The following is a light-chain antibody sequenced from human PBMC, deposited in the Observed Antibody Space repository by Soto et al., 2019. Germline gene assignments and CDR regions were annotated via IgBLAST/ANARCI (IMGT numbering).Light chain of an antibody. CDR1: QSLSSSY. CDR3: QQYGSSPLT. J-gene: IGKJ4*01. V-gene: IGKV3D-20*01. Sequence: ILLTQSPATLSLSPGERSTLSWVASQSLSSSYLAWYQQKPGLAPRLLIYDASSRATGIPDRFSGSGSGTDFTLTISRLEPEDFAVYYCQQYGSSPLTFGGGTKVDIK. CDR2: DAS.